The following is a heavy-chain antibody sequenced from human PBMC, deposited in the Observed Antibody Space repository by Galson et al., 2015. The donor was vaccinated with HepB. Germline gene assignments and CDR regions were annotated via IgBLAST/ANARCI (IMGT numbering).Heavy chain of an antibody. V-gene: IGHV3-66*02. D-gene: IGHD2-15*01. CDR3: ATASNTWSNMGAFDF. CDR2: IYNGGST. J-gene: IGHJ3*01. CDR1: GLIVSTKH. Sequence: SLRLSCAASGLIVSTKHVFWVRQAPGRGLERVSLIYNGGSTNYADSVRGRFTISRDNPRNTVHLQMDSLKIEDTAVYFCATASNTWSNMGAFDFWGPGTMVTVSS.